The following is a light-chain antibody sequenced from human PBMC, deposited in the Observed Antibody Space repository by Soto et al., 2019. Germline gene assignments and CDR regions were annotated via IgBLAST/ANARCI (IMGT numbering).Light chain of an antibody. Sequence: IVMTQSPDSLAVSLGERATINCKSSQSVLYSSNNKNYLAWYQQKPGQPPKLLIYWASTRESGVPDRFRGSGSGTEFTLTISSLQAEDVAVYYCQQYYSTPRTFGQGTKVEIK. V-gene: IGKV4-1*01. CDR3: QQYYSTPRT. J-gene: IGKJ1*01. CDR1: QSVLYSSNNKNY. CDR2: WAS.